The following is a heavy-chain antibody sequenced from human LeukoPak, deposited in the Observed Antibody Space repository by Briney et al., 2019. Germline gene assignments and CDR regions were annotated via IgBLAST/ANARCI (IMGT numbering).Heavy chain of an antibody. J-gene: IGHJ4*02. V-gene: IGHV5-51*01. Sequence: GGSLKISFKGSGCRFTSYWIGWVRRMPGKGVEGMGIIYPGESDTRYSPSFQGQVTISADKSINTAYLQWSSLKASDTAMYYCARPVSSSLWSGYPYYFDYWGQGTLVTVSS. CDR3: ARPVSSSLWSGYPYYFDY. CDR1: GCRFTSYW. D-gene: IGHD3-3*01. CDR2: IYPGESDT.